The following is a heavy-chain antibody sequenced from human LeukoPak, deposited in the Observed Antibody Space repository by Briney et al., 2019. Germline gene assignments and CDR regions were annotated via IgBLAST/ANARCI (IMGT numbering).Heavy chain of an antibody. CDR1: GFIVSNNY. D-gene: IGHD3-3*01. V-gene: IGHV3-53*01. J-gene: IGHJ3*02. CDR3: AKGPIFGNNDAFDI. CDR2: IYSGGST. Sequence: PGGSLRLSCAASGFIVSNNYMSWVRQAPGKGLEWVSVIYSGGSTHYADSVKGRFTISRDHSKNTLYLQMNSLRDEDTAVYYCAKGPIFGNNDAFDIWGQGTMVTVSS.